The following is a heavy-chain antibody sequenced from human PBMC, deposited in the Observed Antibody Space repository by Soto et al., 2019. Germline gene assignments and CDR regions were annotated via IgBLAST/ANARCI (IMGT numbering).Heavy chain of an antibody. V-gene: IGHV4-30-2*01. Sequence: QVQLRESGSGLVKPLETLSLTCGVSGGSLSGETYSWNWIRQPPGKGLEWIGYIFASGTTYYNPPLKRRVSMSIDVSKNQFSLSLGSFTAAETAVYYCARRREFGYCCQGTLVSVSS. CDR3: ARRREFGY. CDR2: IFASGTT. CDR1: GGSLSGETYS. J-gene: IGHJ4*02.